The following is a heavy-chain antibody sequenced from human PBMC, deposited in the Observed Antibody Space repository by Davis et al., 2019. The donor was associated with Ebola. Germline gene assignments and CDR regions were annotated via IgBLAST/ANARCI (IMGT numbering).Heavy chain of an antibody. D-gene: IGHD1-26*01. CDR3: ARGTLAGTLFWELHGMDV. CDR1: GFTFSSYG. Sequence: GESLKISCAASGFTFSSYGMHWVRQAPGKGLEWVANIKQDGSEKYYVDSVKGRFTISRDNAKNSLYLQMNSLRAEDAAVYYCARGTLAGTLFWELHGMDVWGQGTTVTVSS. J-gene: IGHJ6*02. V-gene: IGHV3-7*01. CDR2: IKQDGSEK.